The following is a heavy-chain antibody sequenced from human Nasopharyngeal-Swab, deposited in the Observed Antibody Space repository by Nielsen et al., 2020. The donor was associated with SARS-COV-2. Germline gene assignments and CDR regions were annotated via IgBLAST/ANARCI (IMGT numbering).Heavy chain of an antibody. CDR3: ARDRIEITIFGVVYYGMDV. Sequence: SVKVSCKASGGTFSSYAITWVRQAPGQGLDWMGGIIPIFGTANYAQKFQGRVTITADKSTSTAYMELSSLRSEDTAVYYCARDRIEITIFGVVYYGMDVWGQGTTVTVSS. CDR1: GGTFSSYA. CDR2: IIPIFGTA. V-gene: IGHV1-69*06. J-gene: IGHJ6*02. D-gene: IGHD3-3*01.